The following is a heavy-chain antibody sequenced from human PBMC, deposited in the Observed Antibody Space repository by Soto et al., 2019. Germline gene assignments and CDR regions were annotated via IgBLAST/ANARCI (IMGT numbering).Heavy chain of an antibody. J-gene: IGHJ4*02. D-gene: IGHD3-22*01. CDR3: ARDRCDYYDSSGYYDY. V-gene: IGHV1-46*01. CDR1: GYTFTSYY. Sequence: ASVKVSCKASGYTFTSYYMHWVRQAPGQGLEWMGIINPSGGSTSYAQKFQGRVTMTRDTSTSTVYMELSSLRSEDTAVYYCARDRCDYYDSSGYYDYWGQGTLVTVSS. CDR2: INPSGGST.